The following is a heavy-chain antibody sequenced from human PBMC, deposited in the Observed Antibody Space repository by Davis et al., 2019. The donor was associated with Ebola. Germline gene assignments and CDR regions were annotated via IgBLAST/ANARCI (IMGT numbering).Heavy chain of an antibody. CDR2: VSAGNGNT. V-gene: IGHV1-3*01. CDR1: GYRFTSYD. Sequence: ASVKVSCKASGYRFTSYDMQWVRQAPGQRLEWMGWVSAGNGNTKYSQKFQGRVTITMDTSASTAYMELSSLTSEDTAVYYCARALYYYYGMDVWGQGTTVTVSS. J-gene: IGHJ6*02. CDR3: ARALYYYYGMDV.